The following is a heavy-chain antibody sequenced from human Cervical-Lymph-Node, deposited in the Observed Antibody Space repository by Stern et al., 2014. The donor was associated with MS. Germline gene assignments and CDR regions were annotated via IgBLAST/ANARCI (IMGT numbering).Heavy chain of an antibody. J-gene: IGHJ4*02. CDR3: VRAGGSKEDF. CDR2: ISSRDGTI. D-gene: IGHD3-10*01. CDR1: GFTFSEYS. Sequence: QVQLVQSGGGLVKPGGSLRLSCAASGFTFSEYSMNWIRQAPGKGLEWISYISSRDGTIFQAESVKGRFTISRDNATRSLYLPMNSLTAEDTAVYYCVRAGGSKEDFWGQGTLVTVSS. V-gene: IGHV3-11*01.